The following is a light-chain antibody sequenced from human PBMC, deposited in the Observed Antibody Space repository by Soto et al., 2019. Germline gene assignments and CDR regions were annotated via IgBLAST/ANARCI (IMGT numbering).Light chain of an antibody. CDR2: EVS. J-gene: IGLJ1*01. CDR1: SSDVGAYNY. Sequence: QSALTQPASVSVSPGHSITISCTGTSSDVGAYNYVSWYQQHPGKAPQLIIYEVSKRPSGLSNRFSASKSGNTASLTISGLQAEDEADYYCCSSTTSRTLVFGTGTKVTVL. CDR3: CSSTTSRTLV. V-gene: IGLV2-14*01.